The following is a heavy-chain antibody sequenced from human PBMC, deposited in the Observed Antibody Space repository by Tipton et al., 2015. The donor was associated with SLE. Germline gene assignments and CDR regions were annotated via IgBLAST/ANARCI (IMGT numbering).Heavy chain of an antibody. CDR1: GGSITSTNYH. CDR2: VYYSGTP. D-gene: IGHD2-2*01. J-gene: IGHJ3*01. Sequence: TLSLTCSVSGGSITSTNYHWGWVRQPPGKGLEWIGNVYYSGTPSYHPSLKSRITISLDTFNNHFSLKLNSVTAADTAVYYCAGQRHSSPLDAFDVWGQGTMVTVSS. V-gene: IGHV4-39*07. CDR3: AGQRHSSPLDAFDV.